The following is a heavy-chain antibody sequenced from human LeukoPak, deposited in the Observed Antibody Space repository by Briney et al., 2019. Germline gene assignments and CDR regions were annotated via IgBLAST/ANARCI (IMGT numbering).Heavy chain of an antibody. J-gene: IGHJ4*02. CDR3: ARVPTVTTGLADY. CDR2: IYYSGST. Sequence: PSETLSLTCAVCGGSFSGYYWSWVRQHPGKGLEWIGYIYYSGSTYYNPSLKSRVTISVDTSKNQFSLKLSSVTAADTAVYYCARVPTVTTGLADYWGQGTLVTVSS. V-gene: IGHV4-31*11. CDR1: GGSFSGYY. D-gene: IGHD4-17*01.